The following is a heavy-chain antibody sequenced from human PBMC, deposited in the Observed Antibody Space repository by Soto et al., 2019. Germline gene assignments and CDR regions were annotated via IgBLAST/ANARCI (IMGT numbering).Heavy chain of an antibody. V-gene: IGHV3-30*18. Sequence: SLRLSCAASGFTFSSYGMHWVRQAPGKGLEWVAVISYDGSNKYYADSVKGRFTISRDNSKNTLYLQMNSLRAEDTAVYYCAKAYYDILTGFTPLFDYWGQGTLVTVSS. CDR3: AKAYYDILTGFTPLFDY. D-gene: IGHD3-9*01. CDR1: GFTFSSYG. CDR2: ISYDGSNK. J-gene: IGHJ4*02.